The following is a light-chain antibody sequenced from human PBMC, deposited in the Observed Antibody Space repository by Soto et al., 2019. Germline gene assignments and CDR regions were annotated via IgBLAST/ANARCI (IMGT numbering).Light chain of an antibody. CDR1: QSVGTN. CDR2: AAS. J-gene: IGKJ2*01. CDR3: HQYNDWPPYT. V-gene: IGKV3-15*01. Sequence: ETVMTQSPAALSVSPGERATLSCRASQSVGTNLAWYQQKPGRAPRLLIYAASTRATGVPARFSGSGSGTEFALTISSLQSEDFAVYFCHQYNDWPPYTFGQGTKLEIK.